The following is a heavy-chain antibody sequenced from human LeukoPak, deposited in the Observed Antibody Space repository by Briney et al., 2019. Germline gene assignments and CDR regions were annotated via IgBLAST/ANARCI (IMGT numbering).Heavy chain of an antibody. J-gene: IGHJ4*02. V-gene: IGHV1-24*01. CDR3: ATETMVRGVIGIHFDY. Sequence: ASVKVSCKASGYTFTGYYMHWVRQAPEKGLEWMGGFDPEDGDTIYAQKFQGRVTMTEDTSTDTAYVELSSLRSEDTAVYYWATETMVRGVIGIHFDYWGQETLVPVSS. CDR2: FDPEDGDT. D-gene: IGHD3-10*01. CDR1: GYTFTGYY.